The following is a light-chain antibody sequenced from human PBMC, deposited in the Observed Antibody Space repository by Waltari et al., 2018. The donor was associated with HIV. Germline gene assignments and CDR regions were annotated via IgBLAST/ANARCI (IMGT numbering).Light chain of an antibody. CDR3: QSADSSVTYEVV. CDR2: NDN. V-gene: IGLV3-25*03. Sequence: SFDLRQAPALSVSPGPTARITCSGDALAKQFRYWYQQKPGQAPVLVIYNDNERPSGVPQRFSGSSSGTTATLTISGVQAEDEADYYCQSADSSVTYEVVFGGGTKLTVL. J-gene: IGLJ3*02. CDR1: ALAKQF.